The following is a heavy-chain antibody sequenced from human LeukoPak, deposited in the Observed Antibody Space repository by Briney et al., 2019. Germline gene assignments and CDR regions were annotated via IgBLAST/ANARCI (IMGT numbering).Heavy chain of an antibody. V-gene: IGHV4-30-4*08. CDR1: GGSISSGDYY. J-gene: IGHJ4*02. Sequence: PSETLSLTCTVSGGSISSGDYYWSWIRQPPGKGLEWIGYIYYSGSTYYNPSLKSRVTISVDTSKNQFSLKLSSVTAADTAVYYCARERAWLFERYFDYWGQGTLVTVSS. CDR2: IYYSGST. D-gene: IGHD3-22*01. CDR3: ARERAWLFERYFDY.